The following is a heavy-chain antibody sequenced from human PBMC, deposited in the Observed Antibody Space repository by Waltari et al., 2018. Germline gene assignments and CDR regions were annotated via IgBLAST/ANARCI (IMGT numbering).Heavy chain of an antibody. J-gene: IGHJ4*02. CDR2: IKTDGSAQ. D-gene: IGHD6-19*01. V-gene: IGHV3-7*01. CDR1: EFSLSTSW. Sequence: VQLVEYGGGLVQPGGSLSLPCVASEFSLSTSWMSWGRQAPGKGLEWVAIIKTDGSAQDYVDSVKGRFSISRDNAKRSLYLQMNSLRVEDTAVYYCARDPGWGALDYWGQGTLVTVSS. CDR3: ARDPGWGALDY.